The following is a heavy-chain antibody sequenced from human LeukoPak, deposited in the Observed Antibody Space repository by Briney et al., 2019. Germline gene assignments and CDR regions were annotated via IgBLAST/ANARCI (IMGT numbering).Heavy chain of an antibody. D-gene: IGHD3-22*01. CDR2: IYSGGST. CDR1: GFTVSSNY. J-gene: IGHJ4*02. V-gene: IGHV3-66*01. Sequence: GGSLRLSCAASGFTVSSNYMSWVRQAPGKGLEWVSVIYSGGSTCYADSVKGRFTISRDNSKNTLYLQMRAEDTAVYYCARDDYYYDSSGYYYYFDYWGQGTLVTVSS. CDR3: ARDDYYYDSSGYYYYFDY.